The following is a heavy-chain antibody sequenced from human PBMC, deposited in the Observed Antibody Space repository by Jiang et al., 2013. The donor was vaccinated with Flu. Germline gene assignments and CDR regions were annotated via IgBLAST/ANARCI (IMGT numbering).Heavy chain of an antibody. CDR1: GYTFTSYD. CDR2: MNPNSGNT. CDR3: AREDCSGGSCYSDY. V-gene: IGHV1-8*01. J-gene: IGHJ4*02. Sequence: KPGASVKVSCKASGYTFTSYDINWVRQATGQGLEWMGWMNPNSGNTGYAQKFQGRVTMTRNTSISTAYMELSSLRSEDTAVYYCAREDCSGGSCYSDYWGQGTLVTVSS. D-gene: IGHD2-15*01.